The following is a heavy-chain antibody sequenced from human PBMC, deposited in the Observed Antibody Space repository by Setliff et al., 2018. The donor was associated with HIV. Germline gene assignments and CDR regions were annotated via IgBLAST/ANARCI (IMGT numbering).Heavy chain of an antibody. J-gene: IGHJ4*02. V-gene: IGHV3-49*04. CDR2: VRSKASSGTK. Sequence: PGGSLRLSCKATGFSFSLYAMSWVRQAPGKGLEWVGFVRSKASSGTKDYAASVKGRFTISRDDSLGIAYLQLNSLKSEDTAIYYCTRTPGAWQNYFDYWGQGTPVTVSS. CDR3: TRTPGAWQNYFDY. CDR1: GFSFSLYA. D-gene: IGHD2-15*01.